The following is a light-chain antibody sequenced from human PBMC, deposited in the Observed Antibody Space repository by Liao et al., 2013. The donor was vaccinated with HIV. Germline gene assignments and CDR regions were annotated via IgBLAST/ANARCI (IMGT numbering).Light chain of an antibody. CDR2: YDR. J-gene: IGLJ2*01. V-gene: IGLV3-21*01. CDR3: QAWDSSTAAV. Sequence: SYELTQTPSVSVAPGKTATVTCGGSNIGSKSVHWYQQKPGQAPLLVIYYDRDRPSGIPERFSGSNSGNTATLTISGTQAMDEADYYCQAWDSSTAAVFGGGTKLTVL. CDR1: NIGSKS.